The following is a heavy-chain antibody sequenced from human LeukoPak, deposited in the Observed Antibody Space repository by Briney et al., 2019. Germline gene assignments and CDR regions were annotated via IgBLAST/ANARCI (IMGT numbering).Heavy chain of an antibody. CDR3: ARAGYSYGYGY. Sequence: SETLSLTCTVSGGSISSYYWSWIRQPPGKGLEGIGYIYYSGSTNYSPSLKSRVTISEDTSKNQFSLKLSSVTAADTAVYYCARAGYSYGYGYWGQGTLVTVSS. D-gene: IGHD5-18*01. J-gene: IGHJ4*02. CDR2: IYYSGST. V-gene: IGHV4-59*01. CDR1: GGSISSYY.